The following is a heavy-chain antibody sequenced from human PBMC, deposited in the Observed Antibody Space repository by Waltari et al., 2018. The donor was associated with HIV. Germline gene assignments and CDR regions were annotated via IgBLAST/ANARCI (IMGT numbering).Heavy chain of an antibody. V-gene: IGHV4-39*01. CDR3: AGGYCSSTSCYRIIDY. D-gene: IGHD2-2*01. CDR1: GGSISSSIYY. Sequence: QLQLQESGPGLVKPSETLFLTCTVSGGSISSSIYYWGWIRQPPGKGLGWIGSIYYRWSPFYNPSLKSRVTLSVDASKNQFSLNLRSVTAAYTAVYYCAGGYCSSTSCYRIIDYWGQGTLVTVSS. CDR2: IYYRWSP. J-gene: IGHJ4*02.